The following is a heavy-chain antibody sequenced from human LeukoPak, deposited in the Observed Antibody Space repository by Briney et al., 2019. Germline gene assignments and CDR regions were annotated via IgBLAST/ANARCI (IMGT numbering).Heavy chain of an antibody. V-gene: IGHV3-33*01. CDR2: IYYDGSDK. D-gene: IGHD3-22*01. Sequence: GRSLILSCAASGFTFSSYGMHWVRQAPGKGLEWVAIIYYDGSDKYYADSVKGRFTISRDNSKDTLYLQMNSLRAEDTAVYYCARQIAYYYDSSGYYTTDYWGQGTLVTVSS. CDR1: GFTFSSYG. CDR3: ARQIAYYYDSSGYYTTDY. J-gene: IGHJ4*02.